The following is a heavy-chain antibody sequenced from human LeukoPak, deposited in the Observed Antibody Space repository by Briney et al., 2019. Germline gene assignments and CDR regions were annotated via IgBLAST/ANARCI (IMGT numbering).Heavy chain of an antibody. CDR3: ARGRRPGIDY. Sequence: SETLSLTCAVYGGSFSGYYWSWIRQPPGKGPEWIGEINHSGSTNYNPSLKSRVTISVDTSKNQFSLKLSSVTAADTAVYYCARGRRPGIDYWGQGTLVTVSS. V-gene: IGHV4-34*01. J-gene: IGHJ4*02. CDR1: GGSFSGYY. CDR2: INHSGST.